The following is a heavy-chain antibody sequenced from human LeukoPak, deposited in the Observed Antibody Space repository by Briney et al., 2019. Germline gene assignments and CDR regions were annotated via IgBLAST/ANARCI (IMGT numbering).Heavy chain of an antibody. D-gene: IGHD3-16*02. CDR2: INAGNGNT. V-gene: IGHV1-3*01. Sequence: ASVKVSCKASGYIFTSYAIHWVRQAPGQRLEWMGWINAGNGNTKYSRKFQGRVTITRDTSASTAYMELSSLRSEDTAVYYCAREEHDYVWGSYRYYYYHGIDVWGQGTTVTVSS. CDR3: AREEHDYVWGSYRYYYYHGIDV. J-gene: IGHJ6*02. CDR1: GYIFTSYA.